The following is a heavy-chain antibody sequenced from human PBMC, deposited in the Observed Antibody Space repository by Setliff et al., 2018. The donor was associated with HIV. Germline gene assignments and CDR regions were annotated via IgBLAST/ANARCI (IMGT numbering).Heavy chain of an antibody. CDR3: ARHLLRGYIYIVFDY. CDR1: ASSISSDYC. Sequence: LSLTCAVSASSISSDYCWGWIRQPPGKGLEWIGSTHHSGGTYYNPSLNSRVTISVDTSKNHFSLKLRSVTAADTAVYYCARHLLRGYIYIVFDYWGQGTLVTVS. D-gene: IGHD5-18*01. CDR2: THHSGGT. V-gene: IGHV4-38-2*01. J-gene: IGHJ4*02.